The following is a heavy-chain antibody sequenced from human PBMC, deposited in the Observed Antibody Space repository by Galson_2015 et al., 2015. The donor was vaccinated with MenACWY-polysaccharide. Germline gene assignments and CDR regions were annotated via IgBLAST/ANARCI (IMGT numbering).Heavy chain of an antibody. V-gene: IGHV5-51*01. CDR2: IWPGDSDT. CDR1: GYTFTNYW. Sequence: QSGAEVKKPGESLKISCKGSGYTFTNYWIGWVRQVPGKGLEWMGIIWPGDSDTRYSPSFQGQVTMSVDRSIGTAYLQWSSLKASDTAMYYCARHFSYEGSGFYYFADYWGQGTLVAVSS. D-gene: IGHD3-22*01. J-gene: IGHJ4*02. CDR3: ARHFSYEGSGFYYFADY.